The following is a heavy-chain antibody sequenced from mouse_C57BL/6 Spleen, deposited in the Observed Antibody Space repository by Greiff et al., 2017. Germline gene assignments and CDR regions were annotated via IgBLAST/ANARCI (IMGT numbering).Heavy chain of an antibody. CDR3: ARGDVAWFAY. D-gene: IGHD3-3*01. V-gene: IGHV5-17*01. CDR1: GFTFSDYG. Sequence: EVQLVESGGGLVKPGGSLKLSCAASGFTFSDYGMHWVRQAPGKGLEWVAYISSGSSTIYYADTVKGRFTISRDNAKNTLFLQMTSLRSEDTAMYYCARGDVAWFAYWGQGTLVTVSA. CDR2: ISSGSSTI. J-gene: IGHJ3*01.